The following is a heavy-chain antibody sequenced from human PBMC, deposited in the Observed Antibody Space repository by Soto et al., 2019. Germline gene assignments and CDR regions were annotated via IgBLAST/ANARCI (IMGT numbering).Heavy chain of an antibody. CDR2: ISGSGGST. J-gene: IGHJ6*02. CDR3: AKDHPGEYYDFWSGYVSDYYYGMDV. CDR1: GFTFSSYA. D-gene: IGHD3-3*01. Sequence: GGSLRLSCAASGFTFSSYAMSWVRQAPGKELEWVSAISGSGGSTYYADSVKGRFTISRDNSKNTLYLQMNSLRAEDTAVYYCAKDHPGEYYDFWSGYVSDYYYGMDVWGQGTTVTSP. V-gene: IGHV3-23*01.